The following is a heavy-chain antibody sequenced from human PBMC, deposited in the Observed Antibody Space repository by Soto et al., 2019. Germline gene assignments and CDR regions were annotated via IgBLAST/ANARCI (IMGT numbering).Heavy chain of an antibody. Sequence: EVQLVESGGGLVKPGGSLRVSCVASGFTFSSYSMNWVRQAPGKGLEWVSSISSLSSYIYYAESVKGRFTISRDNAKNPLYLQMNRLRAEDTAIYYCARGELWFDYWGQGTLVTVSS. CDR3: ARGELWFDY. J-gene: IGHJ4*02. CDR1: GFTFSSYS. D-gene: IGHD5-18*01. CDR2: ISSLSSYI. V-gene: IGHV3-21*01.